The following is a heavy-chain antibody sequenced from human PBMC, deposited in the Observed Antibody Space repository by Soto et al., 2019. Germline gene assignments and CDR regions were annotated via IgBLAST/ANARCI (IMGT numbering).Heavy chain of an antibody. CDR2: IYHSGST. CDR3: ARLNPLVRGPRSHYNVLDV. CDR1: GGCISSGGDS. J-gene: IGHJ6*02. D-gene: IGHD3-10*01. Sequence: PSETLSLTCAVSGGCISSGGDSWSWIRQPPGKGLEWIGYIYHSGSTYYNPSLKSRVTISLDTSKNQFSLKLTSVTAADTAVYYCARLNPLVRGPRSHYNVLDVWGQGTTVTVSS. V-gene: IGHV4-30-2*01.